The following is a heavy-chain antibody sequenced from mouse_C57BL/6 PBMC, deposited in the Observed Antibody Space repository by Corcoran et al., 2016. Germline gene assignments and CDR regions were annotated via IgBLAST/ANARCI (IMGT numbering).Heavy chain of an antibody. D-gene: IGHD1-1*01. Sequence: EVQLQQSGPELVKPGASVKISCKASGYTFTDYYMNWVKQSHGKSLEWIGDINPNNGGTSYNQKFKGKATLTVDKSSSTAYMELRSLTSEDSAVYYCARWDTTVNWGQGTTLTVSS. CDR3: ARWDTTVN. V-gene: IGHV1-26*01. CDR2: INPNNGGT. J-gene: IGHJ2*01. CDR1: GYTFTDYY.